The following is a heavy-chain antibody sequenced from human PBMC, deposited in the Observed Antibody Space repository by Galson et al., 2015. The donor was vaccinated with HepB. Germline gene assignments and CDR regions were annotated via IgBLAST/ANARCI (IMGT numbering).Heavy chain of an antibody. Sequence: SLRLSCAASGFTFSNAWMSWVRQAPGKGLEWVGRIKSKTDGGTTDYAAPVKGRFTISRDDSKNTLYLQMNSLKTEDTAVYYCTTGAASDIVVVVAATPYYYGMDVWGQGTTVTVSS. CDR3: TTGAASDIVVVVAATPYYYGMDV. V-gene: IGHV3-15*01. D-gene: IGHD2-15*01. J-gene: IGHJ6*02. CDR1: GFTFSNAW. CDR2: IKSKTDGGTT.